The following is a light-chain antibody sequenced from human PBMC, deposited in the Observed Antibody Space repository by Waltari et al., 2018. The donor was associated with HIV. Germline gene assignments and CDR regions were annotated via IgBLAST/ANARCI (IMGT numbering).Light chain of an antibody. J-gene: IGLJ1*01. CDR3: SSYVVNSTPYV. CDR1: SSDVDRYDY. CDR2: EVT. Sequence: QSALTQPASVSGSPGQSITISCTGTSSDVDRYDYVSWYHHHPGTAPKLVIYEVTKWPSGISNRFAGSKSGTSASLTICGLQAEDEADYYCSSYVVNSTPYVFGSGTKVTVL. V-gene: IGLV2-14*01.